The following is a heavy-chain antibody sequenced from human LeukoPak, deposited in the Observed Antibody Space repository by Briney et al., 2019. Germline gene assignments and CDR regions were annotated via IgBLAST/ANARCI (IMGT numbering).Heavy chain of an antibody. D-gene: IGHD2-15*01. CDR3: AKGRVVVVVAATLPWFDP. CDR1: GFTFSSYA. V-gene: IGHV3-23*01. Sequence: GGSLRLSCAASGFTFSSYAMSWVRQAPGKGLEWVSAISGSGGSTYYADSVKGRFTISRDNSKNTLYLQMNSLRAEDTAVYYCAKGRVVVVVAATLPWFDPWDQGTLVAVSS. J-gene: IGHJ5*02. CDR2: ISGSGGST.